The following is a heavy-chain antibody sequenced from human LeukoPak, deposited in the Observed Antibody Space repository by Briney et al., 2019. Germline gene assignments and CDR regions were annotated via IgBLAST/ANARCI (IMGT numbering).Heavy chain of an antibody. Sequence: GGSLRLSCAASGFTFSSYNMNWVRQAPGKGPEWVSSITSSSSYIYYADSVKGRFTISRDNAKNSLYLQMNSLRAEDTAVYYCAREVAAAFDYWGQGTLVTVSS. D-gene: IGHD2-2*01. CDR2: ITSSSSYI. J-gene: IGHJ4*02. CDR3: AREVAAAFDY. V-gene: IGHV3-21*01. CDR1: GFTFSSYN.